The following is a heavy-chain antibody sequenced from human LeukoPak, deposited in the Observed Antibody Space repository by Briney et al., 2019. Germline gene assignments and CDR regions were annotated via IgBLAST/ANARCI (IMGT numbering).Heavy chain of an antibody. Sequence: SETLSLTCTVSGGSISEYYWSWIRQSPGKGLEWIAYIFYTGANKYNPSLVGRVTISVDSSKNQLSLNVRSVTAVDTAIYYCVRHPPRATVGWAFDIWGQATMVTVSS. J-gene: IGHJ3*02. CDR2: IFYTGAN. CDR1: GGSISEYY. D-gene: IGHD1-26*01. V-gene: IGHV4-59*08. CDR3: VRHPPRATVGWAFDI.